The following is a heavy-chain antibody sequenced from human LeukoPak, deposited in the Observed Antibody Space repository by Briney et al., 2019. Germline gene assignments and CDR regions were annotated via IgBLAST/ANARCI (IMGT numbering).Heavy chain of an antibody. J-gene: IGHJ4*02. CDR3: GLVEQQLVLFDY. V-gene: IGHV3-30*04. CDR1: GFTFSSYA. Sequence: PGRSLRLSCAASGFTFSSYAMHWVRQAPGKGLEWVAVISYDGSNKYYADSVKGRFTISRDNSKNTLYLQMNSLRAEDTALYYCGLVEQQLVLFDYWGQGTLVTVSS. D-gene: IGHD6-13*01. CDR2: ISYDGSNK.